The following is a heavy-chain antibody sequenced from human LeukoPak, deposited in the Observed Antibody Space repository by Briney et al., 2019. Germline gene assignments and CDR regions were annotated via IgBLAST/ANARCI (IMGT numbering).Heavy chain of an antibody. CDR2: IYHSGST. J-gene: IGHJ4*02. CDR1: GGSISSGGYS. V-gene: IGHV4-30-2*01. CDR3: ARAAYRAYYFDY. Sequence: SETLSLTCAVSGGSISSGGYSWGWVRQPPGKGLEWIGYIYHSGSTYYNPSLKSRVTISVDRSKNQFSLKLSSVTAADTAVYYCARAAYRAYYFDYWGQGTLVTVSS.